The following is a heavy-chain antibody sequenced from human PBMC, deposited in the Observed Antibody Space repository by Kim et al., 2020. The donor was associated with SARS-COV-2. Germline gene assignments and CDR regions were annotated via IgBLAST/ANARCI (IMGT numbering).Heavy chain of an antibody. D-gene: IGHD6-6*01. V-gene: IGHV1-69*13. CDR2: IIPVFGTA. Sequence: SVKVSCKASGDNFNIYVIAWVRQAPGHGLEWMGDIIPVFGTANYAPKFQGRVTITADESMNTAYMELSSLKSDDTAVYYCAREWQLVLDHWGQGSLVTV. CDR3: AREWQLVLDH. CDR1: GDNFNIYV. J-gene: IGHJ4*02.